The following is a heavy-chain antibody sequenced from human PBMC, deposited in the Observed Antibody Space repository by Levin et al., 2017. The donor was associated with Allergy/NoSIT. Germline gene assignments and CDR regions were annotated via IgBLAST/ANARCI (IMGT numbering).Heavy chain of an antibody. V-gene: IGHV6-1*01. J-gene: IGHJ2*01. CDR3: ARAFCGGECYTDGYFDG. D-gene: IGHD2-21*01. CDR1: GDSVSSNSAA. CDR2: TFYRSQWYT. Sequence: KPSETLSLTCGISGDSVSSNSAAWNWVRQSPSRGLEWLGRTFYRSQWYTDYAESVRGRITIKSDTSKNQFSLQLNSVTPEDTALYYCARAFCGGECYTDGYFDGWGHGTLVTVSS.